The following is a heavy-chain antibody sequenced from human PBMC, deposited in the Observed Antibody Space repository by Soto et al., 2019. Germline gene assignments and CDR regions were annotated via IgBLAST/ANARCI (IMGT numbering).Heavy chain of an antibody. CDR2: FDPEDGET. D-gene: IGHD5-18*01. J-gene: IGHJ6*02. CDR3: ARDLVSYGPWARGMDV. CDR1: GYTLTELS. Sequence: ASVKVSCKVSGYTLTELSMHWVRQAPGKGLEWMGGFDPEDGETIYAQKFQGRVTMTEDTSTDTAYMELSSLRSEDTAVYYCARDLVSYGPWARGMDVWGQGTTVTVSS. V-gene: IGHV1-24*01.